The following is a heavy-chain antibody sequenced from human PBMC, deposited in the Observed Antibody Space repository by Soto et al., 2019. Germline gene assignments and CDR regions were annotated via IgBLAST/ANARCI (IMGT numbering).Heavy chain of an antibody. CDR1: GFTFDDYT. D-gene: IGHD3-16*01. CDR2: ISWDGGST. CDR3: AKDLSSHPFGYFDY. Sequence: GGSLRLSCAASGFTFDDYTMHWVRQAPGKGLEWVSLISWDGGSTYYADSVKGRFTISRDNSKNSLYLQMNSLRTEDTALYYCAKDLSSHPFGYFDYWGQGTLVTVSS. J-gene: IGHJ4*02. V-gene: IGHV3-43*01.